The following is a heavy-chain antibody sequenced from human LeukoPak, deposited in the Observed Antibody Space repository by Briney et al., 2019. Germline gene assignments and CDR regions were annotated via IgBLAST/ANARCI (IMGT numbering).Heavy chain of an antibody. J-gene: IGHJ4*02. CDR2: ISYDGSNK. Sequence: GGSLRLSCAASGFTFSSYGMHWVRQAPGKGLEWVAVISYDGSNKYYADSVKGRFTISRDSSKNTLYLQMNSLRAEDTAVYYCAREGATGEMSFDYWGQGTLVTVSS. D-gene: IGHD5-24*01. CDR1: GFTFSSYG. CDR3: AREGATGEMSFDY. V-gene: IGHV3-30*03.